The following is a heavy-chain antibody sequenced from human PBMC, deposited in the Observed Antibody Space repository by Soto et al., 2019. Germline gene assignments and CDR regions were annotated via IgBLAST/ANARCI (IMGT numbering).Heavy chain of an antibody. J-gene: IGHJ5*02. CDR1: GYSFTSYW. CDR3: ARDWNIAARPDNWFDP. D-gene: IGHD6-6*01. V-gene: IGHV5-51*01. CDR2: IYPGDSDT. Sequence: GESLKISCKGSGYSFTSYWIGWVRQMPGKGLEWMGIIYPGDSDTRYSPSFQGQVTISADKSISTAYLQWSSLKALDTAMYYCARDWNIAARPDNWFDPWGQGTLVTVSS.